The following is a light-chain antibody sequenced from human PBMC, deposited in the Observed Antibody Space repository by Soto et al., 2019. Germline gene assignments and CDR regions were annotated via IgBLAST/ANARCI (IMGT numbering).Light chain of an antibody. V-gene: IGKV3-20*01. Sequence: EIVLTQSPATLSLSPGERATPSCRASQSVSSYLAWYQQKPGQAPRVLIYDASIRATGIPDRFSGSGSGTDFTLTISRLEPEDSAVYYCQQYDSSPLTFGGGTKV. J-gene: IGKJ4*01. CDR1: QSVSSY. CDR2: DAS. CDR3: QQYDSSPLT.